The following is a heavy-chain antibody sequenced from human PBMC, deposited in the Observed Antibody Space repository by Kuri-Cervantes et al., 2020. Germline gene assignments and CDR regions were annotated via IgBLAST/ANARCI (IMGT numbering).Heavy chain of an antibody. CDR1: GFTFSSFS. CDR3: ARDWYYDYIWGSSDAFDI. Sequence: GGSLRLSCSASGFTFSSFSMTWVRQTPGKGLEWVSVIYSGGSTYYADSVKGRFTISRDNSKNTLYLQMNSLRAEDTAVYYCARDWYYDYIWGSSDAFDIWGQGTMVTVSS. J-gene: IGHJ3*02. D-gene: IGHD3-16*01. CDR2: IYSGGST. V-gene: IGHV3-53*01.